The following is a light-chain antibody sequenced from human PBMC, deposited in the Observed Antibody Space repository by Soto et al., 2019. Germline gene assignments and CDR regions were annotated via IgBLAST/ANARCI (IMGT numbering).Light chain of an antibody. J-gene: IGKJ4*01. CDR3: QQYYNTPPLT. CDR1: QSVLHSSNNNNY. V-gene: IGKV4-1*01. CDR2: RAS. Sequence: DIVMTQSPDSLAVSLGERATIKCKSSQSVLHSSNNNNYLAWFQQKPGQPPKLLIYRASARASGVPDRFSGXXXXXXXXXXXXSLQAEDVAVYYCQQYYNTPPLTFGGGTKVEIK.